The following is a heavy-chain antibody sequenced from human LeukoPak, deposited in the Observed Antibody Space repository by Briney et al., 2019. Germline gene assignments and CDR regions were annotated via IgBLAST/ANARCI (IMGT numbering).Heavy chain of an antibody. CDR2: ISWNSGSI. CDR1: GFTFDDYA. J-gene: IGHJ6*03. D-gene: IGHD1-1*01. V-gene: IGHV3-9*01. CDR3: ARGPTNWNPTTGYYYYYMDV. Sequence: GGSLRLSCAASGFTFDDYAMHWVRQAPGKGLEWVSGISWNSGSIGYADSVKGRFTISRDNAKNSLYLQMNSLRAEDTAVYYCARGPTNWNPTTGYYYYYMDVWGKGTTVTVSS.